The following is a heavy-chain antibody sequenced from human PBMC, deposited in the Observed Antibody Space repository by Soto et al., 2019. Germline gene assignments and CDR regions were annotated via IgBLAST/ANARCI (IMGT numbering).Heavy chain of an antibody. CDR2: IHSDGSST. CDR1: GFTFSYYW. CDR3: ARGERGAFDL. Sequence: EVQLVESGGGLVRPGGSLRLSCAASGFTFSYYWMHWVRQAPGKGLVWVSRIHSDGSSTTYADFVKGRFIISRDNARNTVDWQMNSVRVEDTAVYYCARGERGAFDLWGKGTVVTVSS. D-gene: IGHD1-26*01. V-gene: IGHV3-74*01. J-gene: IGHJ3*01.